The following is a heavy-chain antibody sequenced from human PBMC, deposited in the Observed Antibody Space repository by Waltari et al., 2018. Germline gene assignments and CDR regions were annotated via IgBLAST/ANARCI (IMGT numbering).Heavy chain of an antibody. J-gene: IGHJ4*02. V-gene: IGHV3-30*18. Sequence: QVHLVESGGGVAQPGRSLRLSCAASGFAFSTYGMHWFRQSPGKGLEWVAVISDDGVDKYYRDSVKGRFTISRDNSKNTLYLQMNSLKIDDTAIYYCAKDVSFFYGSGRFDHWGQGTLVTVS. CDR2: ISDDGVDK. D-gene: IGHD3-10*01. CDR1: GFAFSTYG. CDR3: AKDVSFFYGSGRFDH.